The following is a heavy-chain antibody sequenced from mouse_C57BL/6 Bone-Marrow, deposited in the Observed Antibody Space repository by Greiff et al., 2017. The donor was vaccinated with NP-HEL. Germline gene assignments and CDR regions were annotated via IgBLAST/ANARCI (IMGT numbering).Heavy chain of an antibody. V-gene: IGHV2-2*01. CDR3: ARNKVVAPYDYAMDY. CDR2: IWSGGST. J-gene: IGHJ4*01. CDR1: GFSFTSYG. Sequence: QVQLKESGPGLVQPSQSLSIPCTVSGFSFTSYGVHWVRQSPGKGLEWLGVIWSGGSTDYNAAFISRLSISKDNSKSQVFFKMNRLQADDTAIYYCARNKVVAPYDYAMDYWGQGTSVTVSS. D-gene: IGHD1-1*01.